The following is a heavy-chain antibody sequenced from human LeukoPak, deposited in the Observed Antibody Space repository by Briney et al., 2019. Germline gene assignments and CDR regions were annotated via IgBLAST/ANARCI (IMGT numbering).Heavy chain of an antibody. CDR3: AREPYGSGTFDY. V-gene: IGHV4-59*01. CDR1: GGSISSYY. CDR2: IYYSGST. D-gene: IGHD3-10*01. J-gene: IGHJ4*02. Sequence: SETLSLTCTVSGGSISSYYWSWIRQPPGKGLEWMGYIYYSGSTNYNPSLKSRVTISVDTSKNQFSLKLSSVTAADTADYYCAREPYGSGTFDYWGQGTLVTVSA.